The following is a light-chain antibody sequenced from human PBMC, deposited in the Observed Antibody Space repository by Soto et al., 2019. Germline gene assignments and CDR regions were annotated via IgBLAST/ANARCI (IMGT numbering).Light chain of an antibody. CDR2: DAS. CDR1: QSVNNY. Sequence: EIVLTQSPATLSLSPGERATLSCRASQSVNNYLAWYQQKPGQAPRLLIYDASNRATGIPDRFSGSGYGTDFTLTISSLEPEDFAVYYCKQRSTWPPLTFGQGTKVEIK. V-gene: IGKV3-11*01. J-gene: IGKJ1*01. CDR3: KQRSTWPPLT.